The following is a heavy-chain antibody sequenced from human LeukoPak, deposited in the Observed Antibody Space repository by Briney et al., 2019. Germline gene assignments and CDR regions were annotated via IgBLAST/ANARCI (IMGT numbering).Heavy chain of an antibody. CDR3: ARAMAEAGLTHSYYYYMNV. CDR1: GGSISSYY. Sequence: RPSETLSLTCTVSGGSISSYYWSWIRQPPGKGLEWIGYIYYSGSTNYNPSLKGRVTISVDTSKNQFSLKLNPVTASDPALYYCARAMAEAGLTHSYYYYMNVWGKGTTVTVPS. CDR2: IYYSGST. V-gene: IGHV4-59*01. J-gene: IGHJ6*03. D-gene: IGHD6-13*01.